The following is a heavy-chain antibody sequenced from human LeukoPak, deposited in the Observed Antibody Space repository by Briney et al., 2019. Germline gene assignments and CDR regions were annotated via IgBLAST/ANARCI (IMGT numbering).Heavy chain of an antibody. V-gene: IGHV3-7*01. CDR2: INQDGSEK. CDR3: AREGCSGGSCYHNWFDP. D-gene: IGHD2-15*01. Sequence: GGSLRLSCAASGFPFSRYWMSWVRQAPGKGLEWVANINQDGSEKYYVDSVKGRFTISRDNAKNSLYLQMNSLRAEDTAVYYCAREGCSGGSCYHNWFDPWGQGTLVTVSS. CDR1: GFPFSRYW. J-gene: IGHJ5*02.